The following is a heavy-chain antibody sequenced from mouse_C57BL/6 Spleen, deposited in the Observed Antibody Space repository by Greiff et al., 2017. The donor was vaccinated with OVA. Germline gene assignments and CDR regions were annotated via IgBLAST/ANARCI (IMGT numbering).Heavy chain of an antibody. CDR2: IYPGRGST. CDR3: AIYNGSSYVDD. D-gene: IGHD1-1*01. CDR1: GFTFTSYW. J-gene: IGHJ2*01. V-gene: IGHV1-55*01. Sequence: VQLQQPGAELVKPGASVKMSCTASGFTFTSYWITWVHQSPGQGLEWIGDIYPGRGSTNYTDKFKSKATLTVDTSSSTDYMQLSSLTSEDSAVYDGAIYNGSSYVDDWGKGTTLTVSS.